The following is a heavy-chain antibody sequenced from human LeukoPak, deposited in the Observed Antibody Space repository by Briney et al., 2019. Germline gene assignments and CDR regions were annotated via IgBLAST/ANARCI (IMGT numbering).Heavy chain of an antibody. CDR2: INANTGST. D-gene: IGHD6-13*01. CDR3: ARDAFQGSSWSNWFDS. CDR1: GYTFNTNG. Sequence: ASVTVSCKASGYTFNTNGLNWVRQAPGQGLQWMGWINANTGSTNYAQIFQGRVTMTTDTSTSTAYLELTSLTSDDTAIYYCARDAFQGSSWSNWFDSWGQGTLVIVSS. J-gene: IGHJ5*01. V-gene: IGHV1-18*01.